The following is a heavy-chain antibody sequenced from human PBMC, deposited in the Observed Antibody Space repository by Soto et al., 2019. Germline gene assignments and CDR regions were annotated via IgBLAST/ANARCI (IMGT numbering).Heavy chain of an antibody. CDR1: CGSISNSGFY. V-gene: IGHV4-39*02. J-gene: IGHJ3*02. CDR3: ARPRGLRFSVADVFDI. Sequence: SSETLSLTCIVSCGSISNSGFYWGWIRQPPGKGLEWIGSIYDSGTTHYNPSLKSRVTVSVDTSKNHFSLRLTSVIAADTAVYYCARPRGLRFSVADVFDIWGQGAMVTVSS. CDR2: IYDSGTT. D-gene: IGHD3-3*01.